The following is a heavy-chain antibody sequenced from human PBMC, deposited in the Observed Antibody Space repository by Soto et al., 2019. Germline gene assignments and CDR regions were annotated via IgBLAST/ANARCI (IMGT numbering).Heavy chain of an antibody. J-gene: IGHJ4*02. CDR2: ISGSGGST. Sequence: GGSLRLSCAASGFTFSSYAMSWVRQAPGKGLEWVSAISGSGGSTYYADSVKGRFTISRDNSKNTLYLQMNSLRAEDTAVYYCAKSPIVVVIAYYFDYWSQGTLVTVSS. CDR3: AKSPIVVVIAYYFDY. D-gene: IGHD3-22*01. CDR1: GFTFSSYA. V-gene: IGHV3-23*01.